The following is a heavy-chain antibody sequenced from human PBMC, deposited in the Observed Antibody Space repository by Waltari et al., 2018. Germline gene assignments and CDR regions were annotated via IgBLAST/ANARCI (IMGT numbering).Heavy chain of an antibody. CDR2: IYYSGST. CDR1: GGSISSGGYY. D-gene: IGHD3-22*01. Sequence: QVQLQESGPGLVKPSQTLSLTCTVSGGSISSGGYYWSWIRQHPGKGLEWIGYIYYSGSTYYNPSLKCRVTISVDASKTQFSLKLSSVTAADTAVYYCARSRSSGSFDYWGQGTLVTVSS. J-gene: IGHJ4*02. V-gene: IGHV4-31*03. CDR3: ARSRSSGSFDY.